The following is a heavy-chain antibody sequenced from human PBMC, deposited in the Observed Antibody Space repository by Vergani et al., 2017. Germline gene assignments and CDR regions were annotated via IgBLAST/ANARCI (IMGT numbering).Heavy chain of an antibody. CDR1: GFTFSSYA. CDR3: AKGGRYCSGGSCYFAQGFDY. D-gene: IGHD2-15*01. Sequence: EVQLLESGGGLVQPGGSLRLSCAASGFTFSSYAMSWVRQAPGTGLEWVSAISGSGGSTYYADSVKGRFTISRDNSKNTLYLQMNSLRAEDTAVYYCAKGGRYCSGGSCYFAQGFDYWGQGTLVTVSS. J-gene: IGHJ4*02. CDR2: ISGSGGST. V-gene: IGHV3-23*01.